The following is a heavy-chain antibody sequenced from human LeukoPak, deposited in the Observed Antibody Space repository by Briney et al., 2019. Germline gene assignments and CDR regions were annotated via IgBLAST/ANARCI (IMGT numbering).Heavy chain of an antibody. CDR1: GYTLTELF. CDR3: ATAKRSFGELLYFGY. J-gene: IGHJ4*02. V-gene: IGHV1-24*01. Sequence: ASVKVSCKVSGYTLTELFMHWVRQAPGKGLEWMGGFDPEDGETIYAQKFQGRVTMTEDTSTDTAYMELSSLRSEDTAVYYCATAKRSFGELLYFGYWGQGTLVTVSS. CDR2: FDPEDGET. D-gene: IGHD3-10*01.